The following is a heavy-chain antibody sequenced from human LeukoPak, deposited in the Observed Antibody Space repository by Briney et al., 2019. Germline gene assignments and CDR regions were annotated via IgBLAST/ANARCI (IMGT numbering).Heavy chain of an antibody. V-gene: IGHV4-34*01. Sequence: SETLSLTCAVYGGSFNTYYWSWIRQPPGKGLEWIAEIYHDGNANYNPSLKSRVTISVDTSKNQFSLKLSSVTAADTAVYYCARQRWLQTDYWGQGTLVTVSS. J-gene: IGHJ4*02. CDR1: GGSFNTYY. CDR2: IYHDGNA. CDR3: ARQRWLQTDY. D-gene: IGHD5-24*01.